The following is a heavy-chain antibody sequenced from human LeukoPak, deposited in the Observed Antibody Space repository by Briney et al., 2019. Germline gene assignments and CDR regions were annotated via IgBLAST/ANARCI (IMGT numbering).Heavy chain of an antibody. CDR3: ASRFEWLSSFDY. J-gene: IGHJ4*02. CDR2: ISHDGSSE. CDR1: GFTFSNYA. D-gene: IGHD3-3*01. V-gene: IGHV3-30*03. Sequence: GGSLRLSCSASGFTFSNYAMHWVRQAPGKGLEWVALISHDGSSEYYGDSMKGRFTISRDNSRNTFYLQMNSLRAEDTAVYYCASRFEWLSSFDYWGQGTLVTVSS.